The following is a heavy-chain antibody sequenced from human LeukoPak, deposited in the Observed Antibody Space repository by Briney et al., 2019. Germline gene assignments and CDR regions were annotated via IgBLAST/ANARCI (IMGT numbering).Heavy chain of an antibody. J-gene: IGHJ4*02. CDR3: ARSLRLVGYCSSSSCFYFDY. CDR1: GYTFTSYT. Sequence: GASVKVSCKASGYTFTSYTISWVRQAPGQGLEWMGWISAYNGNTNYAQKLQGRVTMTTDISTSTAYMELRSLGSDDTAIYFCARSLRLVGYCSSSSCFYFDYWGQGTLVTVSS. CDR2: ISAYNGNT. D-gene: IGHD2-2*01. V-gene: IGHV1-18*01.